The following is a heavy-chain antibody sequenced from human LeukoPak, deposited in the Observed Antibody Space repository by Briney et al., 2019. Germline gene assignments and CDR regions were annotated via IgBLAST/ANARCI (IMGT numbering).Heavy chain of an antibody. CDR1: GFTFSSYW. CDR2: IYSGGRT. Sequence: GGSLRLSCAVYGFTFSSYWMSWVRQAPGKGLEWVSVIYSGGRTYYSDSVKGRFTLSRDNYKKTLYLQMNSLRAEDTALYYCARVVLYYDFWSAYFHDWGQGTLVTVSS. D-gene: IGHD3-3*01. J-gene: IGHJ4*02. CDR3: ARVVLYYDFWSAYFHD. V-gene: IGHV3-66*01.